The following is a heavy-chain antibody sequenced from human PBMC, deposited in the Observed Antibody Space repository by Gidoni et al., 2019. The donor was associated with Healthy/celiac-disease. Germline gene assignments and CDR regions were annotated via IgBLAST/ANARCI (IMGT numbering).Heavy chain of an antibody. V-gene: IGHV3-21*06. CDR1: GFTCSSYS. CDR3: ARGVLDYYGSGVPKNNDY. Sequence: EVPLVQSGGGLVKPGGSLRLSCAVSGFTCSSYSMTWVRQAPGKGLEWVSSISSSSSYIYYADSVKGRFTISRDNAKNSLYLQMNSLRAEDTAVYYCARGVLDYYGSGVPKNNDYWGQGTLVTVSS. D-gene: IGHD3-10*01. J-gene: IGHJ4*02. CDR2: ISSSSSYI.